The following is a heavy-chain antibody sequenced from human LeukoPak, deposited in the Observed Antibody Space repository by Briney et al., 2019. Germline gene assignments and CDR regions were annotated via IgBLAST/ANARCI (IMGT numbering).Heavy chain of an antibody. V-gene: IGHV1-2*02. CDR2: INPNSGGT. D-gene: IGHD2-2*01. J-gene: IGHJ4*02. Sequence: ASVKVSCKASGYTFTGYYLHWVRQAPGQGLEWMGWINPNSGGTNYAQKFQGRVTMTRDTSISTAYMELSRLRSDDTAVYYCARVYCSSTSCYGESIYFDYWGQGTLVTVSS. CDR1: GYTFTGYY. CDR3: ARVYCSSTSCYGESIYFDY.